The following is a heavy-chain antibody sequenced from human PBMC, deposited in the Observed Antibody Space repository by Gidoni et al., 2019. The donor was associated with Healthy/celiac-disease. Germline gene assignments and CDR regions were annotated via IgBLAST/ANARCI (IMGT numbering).Heavy chain of an antibody. CDR3: ARDQYYYDSSGYYFGATGGMDV. CDR2: IYYSGST. Sequence: QLQLQESGPGLVKPSETLSLTCPVSGGSISSSSYYWGWIRPPPGKGLEWIGSIYYSGSTYYNPSLKSRVTISVDTSKNQFSLKLSSVTAADTAVYYCARDQYYYDSSGYYFGATGGMDVWGQGTTVTVSS. J-gene: IGHJ6*02. CDR1: GGSISSSSYY. D-gene: IGHD3-22*01. V-gene: IGHV4-39*07.